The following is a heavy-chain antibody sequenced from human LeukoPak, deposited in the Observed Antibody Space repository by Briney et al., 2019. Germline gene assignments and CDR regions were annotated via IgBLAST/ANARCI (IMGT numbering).Heavy chain of an antibody. CDR2: INHSGST. Sequence: SETLSLTCAVYGGSFSGYYWSWIRQPPGKGLEWMGEINHSGSTNYNPSLKSRLTISVDTSKSQFSLKLSSVTAADTAVYYCARASLGGLHPWGQGTLVTVSS. D-gene: IGHD3-16*01. CDR3: ARASLGGLHP. J-gene: IGHJ5*02. CDR1: GGSFSGYY. V-gene: IGHV4-34*01.